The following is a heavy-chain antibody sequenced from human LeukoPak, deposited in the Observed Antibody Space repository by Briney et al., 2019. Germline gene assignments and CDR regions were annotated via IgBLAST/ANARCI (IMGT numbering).Heavy chain of an antibody. V-gene: IGHV1-69*05. Sequence: GASVKVSCKASGGTFSSYAISWVRQAPGQGLEWMGGITPIFGTANYAQKFQGRVTITTDESTSTAYMELSSLRSEDTAAYYCARGLSGDYDWFDPWGQGTLVTVSS. CDR1: GGTFSSYA. J-gene: IGHJ5*02. CDR3: ARGLSGDYDWFDP. CDR2: ITPIFGTA. D-gene: IGHD4-17*01.